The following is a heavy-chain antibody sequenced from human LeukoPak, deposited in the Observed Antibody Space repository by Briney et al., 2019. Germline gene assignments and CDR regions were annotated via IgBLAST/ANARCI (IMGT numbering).Heavy chain of an antibody. D-gene: IGHD3-3*01. CDR2: IYYSGST. CDR3: ARDDFWSGYYSADSY. CDR1: GGSISSSSYY. Sequence: KSSETLSLTCTVSGGSISSSSYYWGWIRQPPGKGLEWIGSIYYSGSTYYNPSLKSRVTISVDTSKNQFSLKLSSVTAADTAVYYCARDDFWSGYYSADSYWGQGTLVTVSS. V-gene: IGHV4-39*02. J-gene: IGHJ4*02.